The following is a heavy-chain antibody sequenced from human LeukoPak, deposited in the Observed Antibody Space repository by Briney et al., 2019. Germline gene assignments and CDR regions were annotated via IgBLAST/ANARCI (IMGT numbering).Heavy chain of an antibody. CDR2: ISAYNGNT. D-gene: IGHD2-2*01. V-gene: IGHV1-18*01. CDR3: ARVPTAAPYMHLYDY. CDR1: GYTFTSYD. J-gene: IGHJ4*02. Sequence: ASVKVSCKASGYTFTSYDISWVRQAPGQGLEWMGWISAYNGNTNYAQKLQGRVTMTTDTSTSTAYMELSSLRSDDTAVYYCARVPTAAPYMHLYDYWGQGTLVTVSS.